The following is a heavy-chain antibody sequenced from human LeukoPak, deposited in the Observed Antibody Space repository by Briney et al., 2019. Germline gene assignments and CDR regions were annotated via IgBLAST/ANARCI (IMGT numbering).Heavy chain of an antibody. CDR2: IKRGGST. J-gene: IGHJ6*02. CDR1: GFKFSDAW. CDR3: KWERAVYYSLDV. D-gene: IGHD1-26*01. V-gene: IGHV3-15*01. Sequence: GGSLRLFCKASGFKFSDAWMTWVRQAPGKGLEWLGRIKRGGSTDYAVPVNNRLTISRDDSKNTIYLQINGLKTEDTAVYYCKWERAVYYSLDVWGQGTTVTVSS.